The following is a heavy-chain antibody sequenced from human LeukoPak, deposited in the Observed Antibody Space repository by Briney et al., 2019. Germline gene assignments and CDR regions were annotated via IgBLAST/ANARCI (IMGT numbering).Heavy chain of an antibody. CDR3: AHSDAYYGSSGYSSYYFDY. J-gene: IGHJ4*02. D-gene: IGHD3-22*01. CDR2: IYWDDDK. CDR1: GFSLSTSGVG. Sequence: SGPTLVKPTQTLTLTCTFSGFSLSTSGVGVGWIRQPPGKALEWLALIYWDDDKRYSPSLKSRLTITKDTSKNQVVLTMTNMDPVDTATYYCAHSDAYYGSSGYSSYYFDYWGQGTLVTVSS. V-gene: IGHV2-5*02.